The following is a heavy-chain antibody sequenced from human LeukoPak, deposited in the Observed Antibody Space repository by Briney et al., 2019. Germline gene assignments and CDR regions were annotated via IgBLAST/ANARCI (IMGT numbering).Heavy chain of an antibody. CDR1: GLPNKSADYY. D-gene: IGHD1-26*01. CDR3: AAPQRPGAIDY. CDR2: IYHSGRT. V-gene: IGHV4-30-4*01. Sequence: SHTLSLPCTVSGLPNKSADYYWRWVRQPRGEGVEWIGHIYHSGRTYYNPSLKSRVTFSVDTSKNQYSLKLSSVTAADTAVYYCAAPQRPGAIDYGGQGILVTVPS. J-gene: IGHJ4*02.